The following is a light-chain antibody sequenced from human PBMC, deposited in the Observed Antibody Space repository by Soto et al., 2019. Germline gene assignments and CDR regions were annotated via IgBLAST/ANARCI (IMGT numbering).Light chain of an antibody. CDR1: QSVGKY. V-gene: IGKV3-11*01. CDR3: QQYNNWPPIT. Sequence: EIVMTQSPATLSLSPGERATLSCRASQSVGKYLVWYQQKPGQAPRLLIYDASNRATGIPDRFSGSGSGTDFTLTISRLEPEDFAVYYCQQYNNWPPITFGQGTRLENK. J-gene: IGKJ5*01. CDR2: DAS.